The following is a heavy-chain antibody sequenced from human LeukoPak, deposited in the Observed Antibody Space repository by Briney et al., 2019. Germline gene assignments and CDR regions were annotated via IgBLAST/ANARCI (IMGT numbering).Heavy chain of an antibody. J-gene: IGHJ6*02. CDR2: IYYSGST. V-gene: IGHV4-59*01. CDR1: GGSISSYY. Sequence: SETLSLTCTVSGGSISSYYWSWIRQPPGKGLEWIGYIYYSGSTNYNPSLKSRVTISVGTSKNQFSLKLSSVTAADTAVYYCARIPVVVPAATYGMDVWGQGTTVTVSS. CDR3: ARIPVVVPAATYGMDV. D-gene: IGHD2-2*01.